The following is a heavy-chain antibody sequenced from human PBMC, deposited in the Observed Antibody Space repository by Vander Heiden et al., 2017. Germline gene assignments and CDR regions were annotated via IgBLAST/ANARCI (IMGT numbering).Heavy chain of an antibody. CDR2: ISYDVSDK. Sequence: QVQLVESGGGVVQPGRSLRLSCAASGFTFSNYGMHWVRQAPGKGLEWVAFISYDVSDKYYADSVKGRFTISRDNSKNTLYLQMNSLRAEDTAVYYCAKDDRVAGLDYWGQGTLVTVSS. J-gene: IGHJ4*02. V-gene: IGHV3-30*18. D-gene: IGHD6-19*01. CDR1: GFTFSNYG. CDR3: AKDDRVAGLDY.